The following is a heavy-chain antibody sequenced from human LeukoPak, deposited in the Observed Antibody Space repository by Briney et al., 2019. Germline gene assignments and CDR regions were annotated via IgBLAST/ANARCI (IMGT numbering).Heavy chain of an antibody. Sequence: GGSLRLSCAASGFTFRNYAMSWVCEAPGKGPGWLSAISGSGDVTRHAESLEGRFTISRDNSLNMLFLQMDSLRADDSAVYFCAKHYHYVSTGFFFGYIDYWGQGTLVTVSS. CDR3: AKHYHYVSTGFFFGYIDY. J-gene: IGHJ4*02. V-gene: IGHV3-23*01. CDR1: GFTFRNYA. D-gene: IGHD3-22*01. CDR2: ISGSGDVT.